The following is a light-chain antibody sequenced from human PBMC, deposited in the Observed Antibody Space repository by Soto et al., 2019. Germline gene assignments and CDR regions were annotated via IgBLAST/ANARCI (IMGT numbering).Light chain of an antibody. J-gene: IGKJ1*01. Sequence: DIQMTQSPSSLSASVGDRVTITCRASQGIGNDLGWYQQKPGKAPKRLIYGASILQSGVPSRFSGSRSGTAFTLTISSLQPEDFATYYCLHLDSYPRTFGQGTKVEIK. V-gene: IGKV1-17*01. CDR1: QGIGND. CDR3: LHLDSYPRT. CDR2: GAS.